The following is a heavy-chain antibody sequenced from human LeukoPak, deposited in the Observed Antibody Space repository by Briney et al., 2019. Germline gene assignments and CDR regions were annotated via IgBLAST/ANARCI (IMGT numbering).Heavy chain of an antibody. V-gene: IGHV3-33*01. J-gene: IGHJ4*02. CDR2: IWHDGSRT. CDR1: GFTFDKYG. D-gene: IGHD3-3*01. Sequence: GGSLRLSCATSGFTFDKYGIHWVRQAPGKGLEWVAVIWHDGSRTHYADSVKGRFTISRDNSKNTLYLQMNSLRAEDTAVYYCAREEVRFLEWFPFDYWGQGTLVTVSS. CDR3: AREEVRFLEWFPFDY.